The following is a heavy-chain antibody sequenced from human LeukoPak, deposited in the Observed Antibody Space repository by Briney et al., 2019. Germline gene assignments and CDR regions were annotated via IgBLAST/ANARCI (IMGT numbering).Heavy chain of an antibody. V-gene: IGHV4-59*01. J-gene: IGHJ5*02. CDR1: GDSITGYS. CDR3: VRGPYGASISNWFDP. Sequence: PSETLSLTCSVSGDSITGYSWSWIRQTPGKGLEWIGYIYYNGDTYYNPSLNSRLSMSVDTPNKQFSLNLRSVTAADTAVYYCVRGPYGASISNWFDPWGQGLLVTVSS. CDR2: IYYNGDT. D-gene: IGHD4/OR15-4a*01.